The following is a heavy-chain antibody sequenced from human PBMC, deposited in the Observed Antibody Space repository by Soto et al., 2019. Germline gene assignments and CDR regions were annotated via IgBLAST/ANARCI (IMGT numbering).Heavy chain of an antibody. CDR1: GFTVSNTY. CDR2: IYTAGGT. Sequence: PXGSLRLSCAASGFTVSNTYMTWVRQPPGKGLECVSVIYTAGGTNYADSVKGRFIISRDNSKNTPYLQMNSLRAEDTAVYYCERALPVAKGGFDPWGQGTLVTVSS. CDR3: ERALPVAKGGFDP. V-gene: IGHV3-53*01. J-gene: IGHJ5*02. D-gene: IGHD2-2*01.